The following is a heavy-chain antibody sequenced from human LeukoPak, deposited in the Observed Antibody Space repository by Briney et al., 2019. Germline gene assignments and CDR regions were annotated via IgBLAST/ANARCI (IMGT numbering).Heavy chain of an antibody. CDR2: ISSSSSYI. Sequence: GGSLRLSCAASGFTFSSYEMNWVRQAPGKGLEWVSSISSSSSYIYYADSVKGRFTISRDNAKNSLYLQMNSLRAEDTAVYYCARDKGCGGDCYPVHWYFDLWGRGTLVTVSS. CDR3: ARDKGCGGDCYPVHWYFDL. D-gene: IGHD2-21*02. J-gene: IGHJ2*01. V-gene: IGHV3-21*01. CDR1: GFTFSSYE.